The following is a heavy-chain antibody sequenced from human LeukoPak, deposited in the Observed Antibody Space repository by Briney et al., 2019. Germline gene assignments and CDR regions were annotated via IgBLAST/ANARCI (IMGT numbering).Heavy chain of an antibody. CDR3: AKDQKGIQLLPFDY. D-gene: IGHD5-18*01. CDR1: GGSISSGGYY. V-gene: IGHV3-23*01. Sequence: PSETLSLTCTVSGGSISSGGYYWSWIRQAPGKGLEWVSAISGSGGSTYYADSVKGRFTISRDNSKNTLYLQMNSLRAEDTAVYYCAKDQKGIQLLPFDYWGQGTLVTVSS. CDR2: ISGSGGST. J-gene: IGHJ4*02.